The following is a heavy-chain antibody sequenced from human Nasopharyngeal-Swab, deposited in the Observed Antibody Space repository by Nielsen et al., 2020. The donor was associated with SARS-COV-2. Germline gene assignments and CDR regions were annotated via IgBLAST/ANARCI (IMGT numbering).Heavy chain of an antibody. Sequence: VRQAPGKGLEWVSYISSSSSTIYYADSVKGRFTISRGNAKNSLYLQMNSLRAEDTAVYYCARDQYYYDSSGQPGDYWGQGTLVTVSS. CDR3: ARDQYYYDSSGQPGDY. D-gene: IGHD3-22*01. CDR2: ISSSSSTI. J-gene: IGHJ4*02. V-gene: IGHV3-48*04.